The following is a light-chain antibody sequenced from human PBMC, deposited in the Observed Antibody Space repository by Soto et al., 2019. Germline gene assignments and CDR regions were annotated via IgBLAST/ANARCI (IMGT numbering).Light chain of an antibody. V-gene: IGLV2-14*03. CDR1: SNDVGNNDY. CDR3: SSYAGSGTLP. Sequence: QSALTQPASVSGSPGQSITISCTGTSNDVGNNDYFSWYQQYPGKAPKLMIYYVNKRPSGVSYRFSGSKSGNTASLTISGLQAEDEADYYCSSYAGSGTLPFGTGTKLTVL. CDR2: YVN. J-gene: IGLJ1*01.